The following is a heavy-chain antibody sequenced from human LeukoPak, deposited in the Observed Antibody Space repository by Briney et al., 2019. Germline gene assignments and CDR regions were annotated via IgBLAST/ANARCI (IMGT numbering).Heavy chain of an antibody. D-gene: IGHD2-2*01. Sequence: SQTRSLTCALSGDSVSINSVTWNWVRQSPWRGLEWLGRTYYRSTWYNDYAVSVRGRITVNPDTSKSQFSLHLNSVTPEDTAVYYCARRLTQYDCFDPWGQGILVTVSS. J-gene: IGHJ5*02. V-gene: IGHV6-1*01. CDR3: ARRLTQYDCFDP. CDR2: TYYRSTWYN. CDR1: GDSVSINSVT.